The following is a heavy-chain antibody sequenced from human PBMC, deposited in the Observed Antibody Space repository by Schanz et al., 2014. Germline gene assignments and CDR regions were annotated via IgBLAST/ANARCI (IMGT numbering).Heavy chain of an antibody. CDR2: IKQDGSEK. D-gene: IGHD6-19*01. CDR1: GFSFSNYW. Sequence: EVQLVESGGGLVQPGESLRLSCAASGFSFSNYWMSWVRQAPGKGLEWVANIKQDGSEKYYVDSVKGRFTISRDNAKKSLYLQMNSLRVEDTAVYYCARDLISSGWYGWGQGTLVTVSS. CDR3: ARDLISSGWYG. V-gene: IGHV3-7*05. J-gene: IGHJ4*02.